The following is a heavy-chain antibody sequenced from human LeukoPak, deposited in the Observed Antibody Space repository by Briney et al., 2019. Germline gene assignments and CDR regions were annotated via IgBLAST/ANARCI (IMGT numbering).Heavy chain of an antibody. V-gene: IGHV3-23*01. CDR1: GFTFSSYA. Sequence: EPGGSLRLSCAASGFTFSSYAMSWVRQAPGKGLEWVSAISGSGGSTYYADSVKGQLTISRDNSKNTPYLQMNRLRAEDTAVYYCAKPGTLWFGEFSINFDYWGQGTLVNVSS. D-gene: IGHD3-10*01. J-gene: IGHJ4*02. CDR2: ISGSGGST. CDR3: AKPGTLWFGEFSINFDY.